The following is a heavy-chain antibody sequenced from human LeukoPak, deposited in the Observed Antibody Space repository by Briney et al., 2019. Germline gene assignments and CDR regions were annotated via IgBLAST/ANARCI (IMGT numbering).Heavy chain of an antibody. J-gene: IGHJ3*01. CDR1: GYNFDWYR. CDR2: IYPGDSDT. V-gene: IGHV5-51*01. D-gene: IGHD2-15*01. CDR3: ASHTGYCSRVSWFHACDL. Sequence: VESLLLPCMCSGYNFDWYRLGWVRQMPGKGLEWMGIIYPGDSDTRYSPSFQGQVTISADKSISTAYLQWSSLKASDTAMYYCASHTGYCSRVSWFHACDLWG.